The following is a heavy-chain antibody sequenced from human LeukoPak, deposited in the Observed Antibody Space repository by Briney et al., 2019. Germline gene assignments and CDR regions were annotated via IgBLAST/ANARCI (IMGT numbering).Heavy chain of an antibody. CDR3: ARKVRGGSCYSRSQPCGMDV. V-gene: IGHV4-39*07. D-gene: IGHD2-15*01. CDR1: GGSITSSSYY. J-gene: IGHJ6*02. Sequence: SETLSLTCTVSGGSITSSSYYWGWIRQPPGKGLEWIGEINHSGSTNYNPSLKSRVTISVDTSKNQFSLKLSSVTAADTAVYYCARKVRGGSCYSRSQPCGMDVWGQGTTVTVSS. CDR2: INHSGST.